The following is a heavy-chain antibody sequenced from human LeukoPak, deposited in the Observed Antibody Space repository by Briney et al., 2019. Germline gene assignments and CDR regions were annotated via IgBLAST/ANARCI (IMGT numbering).Heavy chain of an antibody. CDR1: GFTFSSYA. CDR2: ISGSGGSA. Sequence: GGPLRLSCAASGFTFSSYAMSWVRQAPGKGLEWVSAISGSGGSAYYADSVKGRFTISRDNSKNTLYLQMNSLRAEDTAVYYCARVAGYSYGYWAGYYYDSSGYYSPTPHGYWGQGTLVTVSS. V-gene: IGHV3-23*01. D-gene: IGHD3-22*01. CDR3: ARVAGYSYGYWAGYYYDSSGYYSPTPHGY. J-gene: IGHJ4*02.